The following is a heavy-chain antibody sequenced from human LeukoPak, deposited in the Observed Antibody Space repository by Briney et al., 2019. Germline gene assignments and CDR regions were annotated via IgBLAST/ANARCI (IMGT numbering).Heavy chain of an antibody. J-gene: IGHJ3*02. V-gene: IGHV4-34*01. CDR3: ARVPLPDDYGDEAPDAFDI. CDR2: INHGGST. CDR1: GGSFSAYY. D-gene: IGHD4-17*01. Sequence: SETLSLTCGVYGGSFSAYYWSWIRQSPGKGLEWIGEINHGGSTHYNPSLKSRVTISVDTSKNKFSLRLTSMTAADTAVYYCARVPLPDDYGDEAPDAFDIWGQGTMVTVSS.